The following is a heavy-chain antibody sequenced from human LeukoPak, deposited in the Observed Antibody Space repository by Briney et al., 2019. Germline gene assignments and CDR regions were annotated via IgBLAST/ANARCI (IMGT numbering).Heavy chain of an antibody. V-gene: IGHV1-69*04. CDR1: GGTFSSYA. CDR2: IIPIFGIA. D-gene: IGHD5-24*01. Sequence: AASVKVSCKASGGTFSSYAISWVRQAPGQGLEWMGRIIPIFGIANYAQKFQGRVTITADKSTSTAYMELSSLRSEDTAVYYCAGDQEMAQGGYWGQGTLVTVSS. J-gene: IGHJ4*02. CDR3: AGDQEMAQGGY.